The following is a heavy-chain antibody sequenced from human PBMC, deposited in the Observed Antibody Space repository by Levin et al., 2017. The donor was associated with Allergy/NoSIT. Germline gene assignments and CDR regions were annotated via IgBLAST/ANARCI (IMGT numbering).Heavy chain of an antibody. CDR2: IIPIFGTA. V-gene: IGHV1-69*13. Sequence: ASVKVSCKASGGTFSSYAISWVRQAPGQGLEWMGGIIPIFGTANYAQKFQGRVTITADESTSTAYMELSSLRSEDTAVYYCARLDIVVVPAAIEAYYYGMDVWGQGTTVTVSS. D-gene: IGHD2-2*02. J-gene: IGHJ6*02. CDR1: GGTFSSYA. CDR3: ARLDIVVVPAAIEAYYYGMDV.